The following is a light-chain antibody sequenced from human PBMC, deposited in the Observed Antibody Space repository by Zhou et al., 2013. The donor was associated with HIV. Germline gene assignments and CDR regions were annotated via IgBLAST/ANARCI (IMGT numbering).Light chain of an antibody. Sequence: EIVLTQSPGTLSLSPGERAXLSCRASQSVSSNFLAWYQQKPGQAPRLLIYGASSRATGIPDRFSGSGSGTDFTLTISRLEPEDFAVYSCQQYGSSPRTFGQGTKVEIK. CDR3: QQYGSSPRT. V-gene: IGKV3-20*01. CDR2: GAS. CDR1: QSVSSNF. J-gene: IGKJ1*01.